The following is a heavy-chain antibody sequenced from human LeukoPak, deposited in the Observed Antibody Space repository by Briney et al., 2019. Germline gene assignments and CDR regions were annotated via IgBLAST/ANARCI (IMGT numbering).Heavy chain of an antibody. CDR1: GLPFSIYG. J-gene: IGHJ4*02. D-gene: IGHD5-12*01. V-gene: IGHV3-23*01. Sequence: PGGSLRLFCAGSGLPFSIYGMNWAPQAPGKGLEWVSGISHGGGPTYYADSVKGRITISRDDSKNTLYLQMNNLRAEDTAVYYCVKDDAWLRFDDWGQGILVTVSS. CDR2: ISHGGGPT. CDR3: VKDDAWLRFDD.